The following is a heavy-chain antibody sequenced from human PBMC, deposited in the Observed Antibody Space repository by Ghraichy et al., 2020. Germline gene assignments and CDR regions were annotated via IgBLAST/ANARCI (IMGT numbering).Heavy chain of an antibody. Sequence: GGSLRLSCAASGFTFNSYGMHWVRQAPGKGLEWVAAVSKEGRNEYYADSVKGRFTISRDNSRTMLYLQMNSLRAEDAAVYYCAKSGSGGDLLDHWGQGTLVTV. J-gene: IGHJ4*02. CDR3: AKSGSGGDLLDH. CDR2: VSKEGRNE. D-gene: IGHD4-17*01. CDR1: GFTFNSYG. V-gene: IGHV3-30*18.